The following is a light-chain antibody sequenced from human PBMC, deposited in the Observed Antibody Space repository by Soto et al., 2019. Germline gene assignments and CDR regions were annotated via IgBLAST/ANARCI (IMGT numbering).Light chain of an antibody. CDR3: QQGNSFPPT. CDR1: QRISSW. Sequence: DIQMTQSPSSVSASVGDRVTITCRASQRISSWLAWYQQKPGKAPKLLIYATSSLQSGVPSRFSGSGSGTDFTLTISSLQPEDSATYSCQQGNSFPPTFGPGTKVDIK. V-gene: IGKV1-12*01. CDR2: ATS. J-gene: IGKJ3*01.